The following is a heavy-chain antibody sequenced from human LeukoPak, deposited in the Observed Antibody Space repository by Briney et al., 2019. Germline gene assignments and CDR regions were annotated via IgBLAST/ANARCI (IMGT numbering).Heavy chain of an antibody. CDR3: ARDPWGQTGYFDY. D-gene: IGHD3-16*01. CDR2: IYYSGST. V-gene: IGHV4-59*01. J-gene: IGHJ4*02. CDR1: GGSISSYY. Sequence: KPSETLSLPCTVSGGSISSYYWSWIRQPPGKGLEWIGYIYYSGSTNYNPSLKSRVTISVDTSKNQFSLKLSSVTAADTAVYYCARDPWGQTGYFDYWGQGTLVTVSS.